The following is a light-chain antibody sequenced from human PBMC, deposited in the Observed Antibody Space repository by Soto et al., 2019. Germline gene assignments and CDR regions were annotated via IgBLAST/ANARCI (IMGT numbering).Light chain of an antibody. CDR2: DVT. CDR3: SSYTDRKNLV. Sequence: QSALTQPPSASGSPGQSVTISCTGTSSDIGGYNSVSWHLQHPGTAPKVTISDVTKPPSGVPDPFSGSNSGTPAPPTVSALQAEDEADYYCSSYTDRKNLVFGTGTKVTVL. CDR1: SSDIGGYNS. J-gene: IGLJ1*01. V-gene: IGLV2-8*01.